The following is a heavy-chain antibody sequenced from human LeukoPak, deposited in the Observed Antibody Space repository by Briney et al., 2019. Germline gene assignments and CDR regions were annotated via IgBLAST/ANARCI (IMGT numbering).Heavy chain of an antibody. Sequence: GGSLRLSCAASGFTFSKYSMNWVRQAPGKGLEWVSSISTSSTYIYYADSMKGRSTVSRDNTKKSLYLQMSSLRAEDTAVYYCARAKTSGSYLYDYWGQGTLVTVSS. V-gene: IGHV3-21*01. D-gene: IGHD1-26*01. J-gene: IGHJ4*02. CDR3: ARAKTSGSYLYDY. CDR2: ISTSSTYI. CDR1: GFTFSKYS.